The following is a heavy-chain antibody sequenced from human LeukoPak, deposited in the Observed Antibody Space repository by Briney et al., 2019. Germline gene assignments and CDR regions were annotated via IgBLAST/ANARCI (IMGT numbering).Heavy chain of an antibody. V-gene: IGHV3-74*01. Sequence: PGGSLRLSCAASGFTFSSYWMHWVRQAPGKGLVWVSRITSDGSGTSYADSVKGRFSISRDNARNTLYLQMNSLRAEDTAVYYCARDQDCNSRSCYNWFDPWGQGTLVTVSS. J-gene: IGHJ5*02. CDR2: ITSDGSGT. CDR3: ARDQDCNSRSCYNWFDP. D-gene: IGHD2-15*01. CDR1: GFTFSSYW.